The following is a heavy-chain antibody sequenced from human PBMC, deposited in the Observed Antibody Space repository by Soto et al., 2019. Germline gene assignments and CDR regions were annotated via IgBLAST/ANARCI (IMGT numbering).Heavy chain of an antibody. J-gene: IGHJ6*02. D-gene: IGHD3-10*01. CDR1: GYTFTSYV. Sequence: GASVKVSCKASGYTFTSYVISWVRHAPGQGLEWMGWISAYNGNTNYAQKLQGRVTMTTDTSTSTAYMELRSLRSDDTAVYYCARGVGYYGSGSYYNADYYGMDVWGQGTTVTVSS. CDR3: ARGVGYYGSGSYYNADYYGMDV. V-gene: IGHV1-18*01. CDR2: ISAYNGNT.